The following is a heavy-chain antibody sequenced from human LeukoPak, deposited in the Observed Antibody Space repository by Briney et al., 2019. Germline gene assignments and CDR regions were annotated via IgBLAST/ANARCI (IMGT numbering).Heavy chain of an antibody. CDR2: IIPILGIA. D-gene: IGHD3-3*01. J-gene: IGHJ6*02. Sequence: ASVKVSCKASGGTFSSYAISWVRQAPGQGLEWMGRIIPILGIANYAQKFQGRVTITADKSTSTAYMELSSLRSEDTAVYYCARDRAIFGVVVNGMDVWGQGTTVTVSS. V-gene: IGHV1-69*04. CDR3: ARDRAIFGVVVNGMDV. CDR1: GGTFSSYA.